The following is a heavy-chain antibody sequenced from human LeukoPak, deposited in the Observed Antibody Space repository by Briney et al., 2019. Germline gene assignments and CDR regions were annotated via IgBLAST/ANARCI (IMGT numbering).Heavy chain of an antibody. J-gene: IGHJ4*02. V-gene: IGHV3-23*01. CDR3: AKDVTEGAARPDY. CDR2: ISGGGDTT. D-gene: IGHD6-6*01. Sequence: GGSLRLSCAASGFTFSNDAMTWVRQAPGKGLEWVSAISGGGDTTYYADSVKGRFTISRDNSKNTLYLQMNSLRVEDTAVYYCAKDVTEGAARPDYWGQGTLVIVSS. CDR1: GFTFSNDA.